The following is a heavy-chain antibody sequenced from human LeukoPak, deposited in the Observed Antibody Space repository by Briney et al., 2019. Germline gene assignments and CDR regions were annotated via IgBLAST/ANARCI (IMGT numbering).Heavy chain of an antibody. J-gene: IGHJ4*02. V-gene: IGHV3-30-3*01. CDR2: ISSDGNTR. D-gene: IGHD3-16*01. CDR3: ARVPYISGTYDY. Sequence: GRSLRLSCAASGFTLSCNGMHWLRQAPGKGLEWVAVISSDGNTRNYADSVKGRFTISRDNSKNTMYLQMDSLRTEDTAVYYCARVPYISGTYDYWGQGTLVIVSS. CDR1: GFTLSCNG.